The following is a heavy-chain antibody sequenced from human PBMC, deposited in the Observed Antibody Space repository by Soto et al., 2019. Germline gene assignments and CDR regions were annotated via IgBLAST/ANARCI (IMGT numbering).Heavy chain of an antibody. J-gene: IGHJ4*02. Sequence: QVQLQESGPGLVKPSQTLSLTCTVSGGSISSGGYYWSWIRQHTGKGLEWIGYIYYSGSTYYNYYNPSRKSRVTITVDTSKNQFSLKLSSVTAADTAVYYCARTPLLWGQGTLVTVSS. CDR1: GGSISSGGYY. CDR2: IYYSGSTYYN. V-gene: IGHV4-31*03. CDR3: ARTPLL. D-gene: IGHD1-26*01.